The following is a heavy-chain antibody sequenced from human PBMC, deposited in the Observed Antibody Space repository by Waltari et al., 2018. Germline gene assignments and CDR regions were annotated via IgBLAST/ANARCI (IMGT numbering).Heavy chain of an antibody. Sequence: QVQLVQSGAEVKKPGAPVEVSCKASGYTFRDNYTHWVRQAPGQGLEWMGWLNPDSGATNSAEEFRGRLTMTRDTSTTTAFMALTGLTTDDTAVYYCARDVRRAFDVWGQGTMVAVSS. D-gene: IGHD6-6*01. CDR1: GYTFRDNY. J-gene: IGHJ3*01. CDR3: ARDVRRAFDV. CDR2: LNPDSGAT. V-gene: IGHV1-2*02.